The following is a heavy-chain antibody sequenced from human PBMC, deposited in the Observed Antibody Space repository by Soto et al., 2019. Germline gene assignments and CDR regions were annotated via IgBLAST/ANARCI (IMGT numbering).Heavy chain of an antibody. Sequence: SDTLSLTCTVSGGSISIGGYYWSWIRQHPGKGLEWIGYIYYSGSTYYNPSLKSRVTISVDTSKNQFSLKLSSVTAADTAVYYCARVGITMVRGVIITGHDYYYYYMDVWGKGTTVTVSS. CDR2: IYYSGST. D-gene: IGHD3-10*01. CDR1: GGSISIGGYY. V-gene: IGHV4-31*03. J-gene: IGHJ6*03. CDR3: ARVGITMVRGVIITGHDYYYYYMDV.